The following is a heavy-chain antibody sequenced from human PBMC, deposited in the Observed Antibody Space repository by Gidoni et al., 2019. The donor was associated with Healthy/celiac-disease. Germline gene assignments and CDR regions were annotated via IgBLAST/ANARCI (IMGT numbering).Heavy chain of an antibody. CDR3: ARELNDGYSSSWYGPTTPADAFDI. J-gene: IGHJ3*02. Sequence: QVQLQESGPGLVKPSETLSLTCTVSGGSISSYYWSWIRQPPGKGLELIGYIYYGGSTNYNPSLKSRVTISVDTSKNQFSLKLSSVTAADTAVYYCARELNDGYSSSWYGPTTPADAFDIWGQGTMVTVSS. D-gene: IGHD6-13*01. V-gene: IGHV4-59*01. CDR1: GGSISSYY. CDR2: IYYGGST.